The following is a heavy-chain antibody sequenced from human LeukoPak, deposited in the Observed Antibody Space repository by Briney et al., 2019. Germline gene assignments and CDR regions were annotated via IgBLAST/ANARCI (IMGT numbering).Heavy chain of an antibody. D-gene: IGHD6-13*01. CDR1: GFTFSSYE. Sequence: GGSLRLSCATSGFTFSSYEMNWVRQAPGKGLEWVSYISSSGSTIYYADSVKGRFTISRDNSKSTVYLQMNSPRVEDTAVYYCAKDGISSWYGPDYYYYMDVWGKGTTVTISS. J-gene: IGHJ6*03. CDR3: AKDGISSWYGPDYYYYMDV. CDR2: ISSSGSTI. V-gene: IGHV3-48*03.